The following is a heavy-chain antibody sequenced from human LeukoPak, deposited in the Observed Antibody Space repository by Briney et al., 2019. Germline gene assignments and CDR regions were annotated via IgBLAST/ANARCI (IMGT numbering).Heavy chain of an antibody. CDR1: GFTFDDYA. D-gene: IGHD3-16*01. J-gene: IGHJ1*01. CDR2: ISWNSGNT. V-gene: IGHV3-9*01. Sequence: GGSLRLSCVASGFTFDDYAMYWVRQAPGKGLEWVSGISWNSGNTGYADSVKGRFTISRDNAKNSLYLQMNSLRGEDTAVYYCAKDDDWGRFKDWGQGTLVTVSS. CDR3: AKDDDWGRFKD.